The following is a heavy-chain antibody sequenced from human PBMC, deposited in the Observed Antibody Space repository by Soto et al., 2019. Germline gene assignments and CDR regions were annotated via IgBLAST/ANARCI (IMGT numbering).Heavy chain of an antibody. D-gene: IGHD3-16*02. CDR1: GFTFSSYW. CDR2: IKQDGSEK. V-gene: IGHV3-7*01. J-gene: IGHJ4*02. Sequence: GGSLRLSCAASGFTFSSYWMSWIRQAPGKGLEWVANIKQDGSEKYYVDSVKGRFTISRDNAKNSLYLQMNSLRAEDTAVYYCARPTRDDYIWGSYRSYYFDYWGQGTLVTVSS. CDR3: ARPTRDDYIWGSYRSYYFDY.